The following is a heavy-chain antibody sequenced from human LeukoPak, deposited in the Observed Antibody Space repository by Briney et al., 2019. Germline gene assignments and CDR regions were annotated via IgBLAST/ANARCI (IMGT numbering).Heavy chain of an antibody. V-gene: IGHV3-23*01. CDR3: AKDLSYDYVWGGYGGPSAY. Sequence: PGGSLRLSCAASGFTFSSYAMSWVRQAPGKGLEWVSAISGSGGSTYYADSVKGRFTISRDNSKNTLYLQMNSLRAEDTAVYYCAKDLSYDYVWGGYGGPSAYWGQGTLVTVSS. CDR1: GFTFSSYA. J-gene: IGHJ4*02. D-gene: IGHD3-16*01. CDR2: ISGSGGST.